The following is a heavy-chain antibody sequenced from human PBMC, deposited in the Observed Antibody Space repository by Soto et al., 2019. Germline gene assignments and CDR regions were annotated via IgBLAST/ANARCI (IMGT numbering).Heavy chain of an antibody. J-gene: IGHJ6*02. CDR2: ISYDGSNK. V-gene: IGHV3-30*18. CDR1: GFTFSSYG. Sequence: QVQLVESGGGVVQPGRSLRLSCAASGFTFSSYGMHWVRQAPGEGLEWVALISYDGSNKYYADSVKGRFTISRDYSKNTLYLQRNSLRAEDTVVYYCAKGPAIVLVPAAMNYYYGMDVWGQGTTVTVSS. D-gene: IGHD2-2*01. CDR3: AKGPAIVLVPAAMNYYYGMDV.